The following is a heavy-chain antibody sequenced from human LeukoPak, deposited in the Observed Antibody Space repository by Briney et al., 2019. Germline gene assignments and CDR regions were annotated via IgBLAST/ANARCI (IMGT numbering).Heavy chain of an antibody. Sequence: ASVKVSCKASGYTFTSYAMHWVRQAPGQRFEWMGWINAGNGNTKYSQKFQGRVTITRDTSASTAYMELSSLRSEDTAVYYCARDRRAIRVRGVTTSEYNWFDPWGQGTLVTVSS. D-gene: IGHD3-10*01. CDR2: INAGNGNT. CDR1: GYTFTSYA. CDR3: ARDRRAIRVRGVTTSEYNWFDP. J-gene: IGHJ5*02. V-gene: IGHV1-3*01.